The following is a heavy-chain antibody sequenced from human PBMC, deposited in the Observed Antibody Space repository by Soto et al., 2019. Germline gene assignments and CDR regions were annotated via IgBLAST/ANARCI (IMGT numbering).Heavy chain of an antibody. CDR1: XGSXRSGSYS. CDR3: ARSDYYGSGSYYEGPFDY. Sequence: VXXGSXRSGSYSCGWSRQPPGKGLEWIGYIYYSGSTNYNPSLKSRVTISVDTSKNQFSLKLSSVTAADTAVYYCARSDYYGSGSYYEGPFDYWGQGTLVTVSS. D-gene: IGHD3-10*01. J-gene: IGHJ4*02. V-gene: IGHV4-61*01. CDR2: IYYSGST.